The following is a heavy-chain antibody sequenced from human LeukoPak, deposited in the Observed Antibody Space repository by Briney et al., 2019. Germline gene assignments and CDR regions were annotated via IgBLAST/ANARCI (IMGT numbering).Heavy chain of an antibody. J-gene: IGHJ4*02. CDR3: AKDIRYSYGLFYFDY. CDR1: GFTFDDYA. Sequence: GRSLRLSCAASGFTFDDYAMHWVRQAPGKGLEWVSGTSWNSGSIGYADSVKGRFTISRDNAKNSLYLQMNSLRAEDTALYYCAKDIRYSYGLFYFDYWGQGTLVTVSS. CDR2: TSWNSGSI. D-gene: IGHD5-18*01. V-gene: IGHV3-9*01.